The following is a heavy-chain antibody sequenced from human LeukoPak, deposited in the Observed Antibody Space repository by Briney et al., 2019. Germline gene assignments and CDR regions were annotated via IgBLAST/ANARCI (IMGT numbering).Heavy chain of an antibody. CDR2: ISAYNGNT. D-gene: IGHD2-21*01. J-gene: IGHJ6*03. Sequence: ASVTVSCKTSGYMFSNFGLSWVRQAPGQGLEWMGWISAYNGNTNYAQKLQGRVTMTTDTSTSTAYMELRSLRSDDTAVYYCARDVVAHMDVWGKGTTVTVSS. CDR3: ARDVVAHMDV. CDR1: GYMFSNFG. V-gene: IGHV1-18*01.